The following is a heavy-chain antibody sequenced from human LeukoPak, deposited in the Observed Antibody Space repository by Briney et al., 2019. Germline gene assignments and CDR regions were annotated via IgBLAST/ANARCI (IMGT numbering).Heavy chain of an antibody. CDR3: ARPDCSSTSCFPEGWFDP. CDR2: ISSSGSTI. J-gene: IGHJ5*02. D-gene: IGHD2-2*01. Sequence: GGSLRLSCAASGFTFSSYEMNWVRQAPGKGLEWVSYISSSGSTIYYADSVKGRFTISRDNAKNSLYLQMNSLRAEDTAVYYCARPDCSSTSCFPEGWFDPWGQGTLVTVSS. V-gene: IGHV3-48*03. CDR1: GFTFSSYE.